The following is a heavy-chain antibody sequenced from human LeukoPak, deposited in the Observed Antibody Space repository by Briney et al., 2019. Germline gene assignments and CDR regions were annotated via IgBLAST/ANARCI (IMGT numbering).Heavy chain of an antibody. CDR1: GGSFSGYY. V-gene: IGHV4-34*01. D-gene: IGHD6-13*01. CDR3: ARVLAADSKYGMDV. J-gene: IGHJ6*02. CDR2: INHSGST. Sequence: PSETLSLTCAVYGGSFSGYYWSWIRQPPGKGLEWIGEINHSGSTNYNPSLKSRVTISVDTSKNQFSLKLSSVTAADTAVYYCARVLAADSKYGMDVWGQGTTVTVSS.